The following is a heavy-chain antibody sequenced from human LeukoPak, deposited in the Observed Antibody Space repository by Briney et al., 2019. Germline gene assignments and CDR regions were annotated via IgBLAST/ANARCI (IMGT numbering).Heavy chain of an antibody. V-gene: IGHV3-7*05. CDR3: ARAVDDYVWGSYRPPGH. J-gene: IGHJ4*02. Sequence: GESLKISCAASGFTFSSYWMIWVRQAPGKGLEWVANIKQDGSEKYHVDSVKGRFTISRDNAKNSLYLQMNSLRVEDTAVYYCARAVDDYVWGSYRPPGHWGQGTLVTVSS. CDR1: GFTFSSYW. D-gene: IGHD3-16*02. CDR2: IKQDGSEK.